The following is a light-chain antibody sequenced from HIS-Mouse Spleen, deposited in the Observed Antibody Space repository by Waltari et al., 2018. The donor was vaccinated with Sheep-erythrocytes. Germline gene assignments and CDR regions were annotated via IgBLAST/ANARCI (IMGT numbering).Light chain of an antibody. CDR1: SRDVGCYTY. V-gene: IGLV2-8*01. CDR2: EVS. J-gene: IGLJ2*01. Sequence: QSALTQPPSASGSPGQSVTIPCTGTSRDVGCYTYVSWYQQHPGKAPKLMIYEVSKRPSGVPDRFSGSKSGNTASLTVSGLQAEDEADYYCSSYAGSNNLVFGGGTKLTVL. CDR3: SSYAGSNNLV.